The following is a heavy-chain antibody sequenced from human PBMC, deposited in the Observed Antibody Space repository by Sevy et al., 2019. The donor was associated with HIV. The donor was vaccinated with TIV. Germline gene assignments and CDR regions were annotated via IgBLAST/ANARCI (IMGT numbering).Heavy chain of an antibody. V-gene: IGHV4-39*01. CDR1: GASITTNPYY. CDR3: ARHEAYDFWGDTIREYKYYGIDV. J-gene: IGHJ6*02. CDR2: IFYSGRR. D-gene: IGHD3-3*01. Sequence: SETLSLTCSVSGASITTNPYYWGWIRQAPGKGLEWIGSIFYSGRRDYNPSLKGRVTISVDTSKNQLCLMLRSVTAADTSVYYCARHEAYDFWGDTIREYKYYGIDVWGQGTTVTVSS.